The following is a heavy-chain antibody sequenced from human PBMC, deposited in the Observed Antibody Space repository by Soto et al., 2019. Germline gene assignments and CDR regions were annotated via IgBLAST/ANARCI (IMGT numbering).Heavy chain of an antibody. D-gene: IGHD6-13*01. V-gene: IGHV1-18*01. CDR3: ARDSSSGGSYDYYGMEV. J-gene: IGHJ6*02. Sequence: QVQLVQSGAEVKKPGASVKVSCKASGYTFTSYGIRWVRQAPGQGLECMGWISAYNGNTNYAQKLQGRVNMTTDTSPSTAEMELRSLRSDDTAVYYCARDSSSGGSYDYYGMEVWGQGTTVTVSS. CDR2: ISAYNGNT. CDR1: GYTFTSYG.